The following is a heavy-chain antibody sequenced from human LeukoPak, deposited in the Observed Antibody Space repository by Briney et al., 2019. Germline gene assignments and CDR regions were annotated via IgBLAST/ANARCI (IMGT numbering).Heavy chain of an antibody. CDR1: GGSISSYY. J-gene: IGHJ5*02. CDR2: IYYSGST. Sequence: SETLSLTCTVSGGSISSYYWSWLRQPPGEGLEWIGYIYYSGSTNYNPSLKSRVTISVDTSKNQFSLKLSSVTAADTAVYYCARGKDGSSVDNWFDPWGQGTLVTVSS. V-gene: IGHV4-59*01. CDR3: ARGKDGSSVDNWFDP. D-gene: IGHD4-23*01.